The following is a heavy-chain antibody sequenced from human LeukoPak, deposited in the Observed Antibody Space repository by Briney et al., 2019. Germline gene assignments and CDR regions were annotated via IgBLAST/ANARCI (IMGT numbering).Heavy chain of an antibody. Sequence: ASVKVSCKASGYTFTSYDIYWVRQAAGQGLEWMGWMNPNSGNTGYTQKFQGRVTMTRNTSISTAYMELSSLRSEDTALYYCARGHEWAPNSSPGYWGLGTLVTVSS. V-gene: IGHV1-8*01. J-gene: IGHJ4*02. CDR2: MNPNSGNT. D-gene: IGHD6-19*01. CDR1: GYTFTSYD. CDR3: ARGHEWAPNSSPGY.